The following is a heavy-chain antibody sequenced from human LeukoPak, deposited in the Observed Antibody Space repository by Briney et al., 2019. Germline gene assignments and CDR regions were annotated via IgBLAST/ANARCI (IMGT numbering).Heavy chain of an antibody. CDR2: ISSSGSTI. V-gene: IGHV3-48*03. Sequence: PGGSLRLSCAASGFTFSSYEMNWVRQAPGKGLEWVSYISSSGSTIYYADSVKGRFTISRDNAKNSLYLQMNSLRAEDTAVYYCARDWSGHYGSGSYPFDYWGQGTLVTVSS. D-gene: IGHD3-10*01. CDR3: ARDWSGHYGSGSYPFDY. J-gene: IGHJ4*02. CDR1: GFTFSSYE.